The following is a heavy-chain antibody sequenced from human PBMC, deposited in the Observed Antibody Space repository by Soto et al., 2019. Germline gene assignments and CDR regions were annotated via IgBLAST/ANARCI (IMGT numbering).Heavy chain of an antibody. V-gene: IGHV5-10-1*01. CDR1: GYSFTSYW. CDR3: ARSAIRYYDSSGHTPGVFDY. Sequence: GESLKISCKGSGYSFTSYWISWVRQMPGKGLEWMGRIDPSDSYTNYSPSFQGHVTISADKSISTAYLQWSSLKASDTAMYYCARSAIRYYDSSGHTPGVFDYWGQGTLVTVSS. J-gene: IGHJ4*02. D-gene: IGHD3-22*01. CDR2: IDPSDSYT.